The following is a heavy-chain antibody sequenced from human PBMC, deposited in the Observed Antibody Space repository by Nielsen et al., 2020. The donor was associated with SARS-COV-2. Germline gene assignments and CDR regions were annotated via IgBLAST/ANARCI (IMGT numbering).Heavy chain of an antibody. V-gene: IGHV1-8*01. CDR1: GYTFTSYD. Sequence: ASVKVSCKASGYTFTSYDINWVRQATGQGLERMGWMNPNSGNTGYAQKFQGRVTMTRNTSISTAYMELSSLRSEDTAVYYCATDLSTMVRGGAFDIWGQGTMVTVSS. J-gene: IGHJ3*02. CDR3: ATDLSTMVRGGAFDI. CDR2: MNPNSGNT. D-gene: IGHD3-10*01.